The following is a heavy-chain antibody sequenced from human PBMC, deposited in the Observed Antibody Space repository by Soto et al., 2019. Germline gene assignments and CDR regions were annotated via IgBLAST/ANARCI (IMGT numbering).Heavy chain of an antibody. J-gene: IGHJ3*01. D-gene: IGHD7-27*01. Sequence: QVQLQEAGPGLVETSETLSLTCTVSGDSMSRYYWSWIRQSAEKGLEWIGRISATGTTSYIPSRKSRITLTVYTSKSQFSLNLKFVTAAETAVYFCARDQSGAADFCGQGTVVTGS. V-gene: IGHV4-4*07. CDR1: GDSMSRYY. CDR3: ARDQSGAADF. CDR2: ISATGTT.